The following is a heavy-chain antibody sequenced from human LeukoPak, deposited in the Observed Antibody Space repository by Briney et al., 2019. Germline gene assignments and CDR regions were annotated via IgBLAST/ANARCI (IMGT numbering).Heavy chain of an antibody. J-gene: IGHJ4*02. D-gene: IGHD3-9*01. CDR2: IYYSGST. V-gene: IGHV4-39*01. CDR3: ARHAPGGYFDWLFLY. Sequence: SETLSLTCTVSGGSISSSSYYWGWIRQPPGKGLEWIVRIYYSGSTYYNPSLKSRVTISVDTSKNQFSLKLSSVTAADTAVYYCARHAPGGYFDWLFLYWGQGTLVTVSS. CDR1: GGSISSSSYY.